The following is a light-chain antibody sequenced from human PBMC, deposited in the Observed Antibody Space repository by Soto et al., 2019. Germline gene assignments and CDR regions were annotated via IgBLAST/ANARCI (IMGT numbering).Light chain of an antibody. CDR3: QNYNSAPIT. CDR1: QGINIY. Sequence: DIQMTQSPSSLSASVGDRVTITCRASQGINIYLAWYQQAAGKVPKHLIYGASNLQSGVPSRFRGGGSGTNFTLTSSSLQPEDVGTYYCQNYNSAPITFGQGTRLEI. J-gene: IGKJ5*01. CDR2: GAS. V-gene: IGKV1-27*01.